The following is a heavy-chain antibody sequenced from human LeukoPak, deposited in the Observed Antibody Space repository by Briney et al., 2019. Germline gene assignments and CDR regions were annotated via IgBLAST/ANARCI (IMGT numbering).Heavy chain of an antibody. CDR3: ARDRLGYSYGPNWFDP. CDR1: GFTFSSYW. Sequence: GGSLRLSCAASGFTFSSYWMSWVRQAPGKGLEGVANIKQDGSEKYYVDSVKGRFTISRDNAKNSLYLQMNSLRAEDTAVYYCARDRLGYSYGPNWFDPWGQGTLVTVSS. D-gene: IGHD5-18*01. J-gene: IGHJ5*02. CDR2: IKQDGSEK. V-gene: IGHV3-7*01.